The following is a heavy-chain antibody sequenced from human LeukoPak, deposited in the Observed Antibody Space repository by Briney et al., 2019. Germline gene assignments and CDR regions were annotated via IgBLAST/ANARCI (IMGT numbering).Heavy chain of an antibody. CDR2: ISAYNGNT. J-gene: IGHJ4*02. D-gene: IGHD5-24*01. Sequence: GASVKVSCKASGYTFTSYYMHWVRQAPGQGLGWMGWISAYNGNTNYAQKLQGRVTMTTDTSTSTAYMELRSLRSDDTAVYYCAREGDGYSGFDYWGQGTLVTVSS. V-gene: IGHV1-18*04. CDR1: GYTFTSYY. CDR3: AREGDGYSGFDY.